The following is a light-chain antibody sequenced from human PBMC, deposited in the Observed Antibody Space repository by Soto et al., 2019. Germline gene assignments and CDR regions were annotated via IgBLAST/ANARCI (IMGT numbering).Light chain of an antibody. CDR1: SSDVGSYNL. J-gene: IGLJ2*01. V-gene: IGLV2-23*01. Sequence: QSVLTQPPSASGSPGQSVTISCTGTSSDVGSYNLAPWYQQHPGKAPKLMIFEASKRPSGVPNRVSGSKSGNTASLTSSGVEAEDDADYYCCSYAGSVVFGGGTKLTVL. CDR3: CSYAGSVV. CDR2: EAS.